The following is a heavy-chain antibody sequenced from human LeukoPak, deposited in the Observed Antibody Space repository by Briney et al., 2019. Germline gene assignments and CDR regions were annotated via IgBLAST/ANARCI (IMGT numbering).Heavy chain of an antibody. D-gene: IGHD3-22*01. J-gene: IGHJ4*02. Sequence: GGSLGLSCAASGFTFSSYAMHWVRQAPGKGLEWVAVISYDGSKKYYADSVKGRFTISRDNSKNTLYLQMNSLRAEDTAVYYCARNVYYYDSSGYYPYYFDYWGQGTLVTVSS. V-gene: IGHV3-30-3*01. CDR1: GFTFSSYA. CDR3: ARNVYYYDSSGYYPYYFDY. CDR2: ISYDGSKK.